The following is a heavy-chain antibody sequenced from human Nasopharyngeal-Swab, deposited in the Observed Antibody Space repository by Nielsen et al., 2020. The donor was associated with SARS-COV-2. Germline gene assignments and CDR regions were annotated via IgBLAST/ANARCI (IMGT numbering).Heavy chain of an antibody. CDR3: ARDYYDSSGYYYDAFDI. CDR2: ISAYNGNT. J-gene: IGHJ3*02. V-gene: IGHV1-18*01. D-gene: IGHD3-22*01. Sequence: WVRQAPGQGIEWMGWISAYNGNTNYAQKLQGRVTMTTDTSTSTAYMELRSLRSDDTAVYYCARDYYDSSGYYYDAFDIWGQGTMVTVSS.